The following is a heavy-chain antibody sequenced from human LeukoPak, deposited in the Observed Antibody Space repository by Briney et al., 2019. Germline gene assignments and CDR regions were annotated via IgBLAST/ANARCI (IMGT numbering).Heavy chain of an antibody. J-gene: IGHJ4*02. D-gene: IGHD5-18*01. V-gene: IGHV1-2*02. CDR3: ARAKVIVPDY. CDR1: GYTFTDYH. CDR2: INPNSGGT. Sequence: GASVKVSCKASGYTFTDYHMHWVRQAPGQGLEWMGWINPNSGGTNYAQKFQGRVSMTRDTSTSTAYMELSRLRSDDTAVYYCARAKVIVPDYWGQGTLVTVSS.